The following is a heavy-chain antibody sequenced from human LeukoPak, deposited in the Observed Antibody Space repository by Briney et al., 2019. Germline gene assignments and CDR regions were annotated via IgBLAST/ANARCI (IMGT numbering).Heavy chain of an antibody. CDR3: ARGGSSWDFAFDI. J-gene: IGHJ3*02. CDR1: GFTFSSYR. V-gene: IGHV3-74*01. Sequence: GGSLRLSCAASGFTFSSYRMHWVRQAPGKGLVWVSRINSDGSGTTYADSVKGRFTISRDNSRNTLYLQMNSLRTEDTAMYYCARGGSSWDFAFDIWGQGTMVTVSS. D-gene: IGHD6-13*01. CDR2: INSDGSGT.